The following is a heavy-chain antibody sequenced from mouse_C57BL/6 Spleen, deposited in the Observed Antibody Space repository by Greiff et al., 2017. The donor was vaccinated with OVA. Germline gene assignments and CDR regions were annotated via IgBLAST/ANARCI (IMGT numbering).Heavy chain of an antibody. CDR2: INSDGGST. J-gene: IGHJ3*01. CDR1: EYEFPSHD. Sequence: DVQLVESGGGLVQPGESLKLSCESNEYEFPSHDMPWVRKTPEKRLELVAAINSDGGSTYYPDTMERRFIISRDNTKKTLYLQMSSLRSEDTDLYYCASVDCYPCAYWGQGTLVTVSA. D-gene: IGHD2-3*01. V-gene: IGHV5-2*01. CDR3: ASVDCYPCAY.